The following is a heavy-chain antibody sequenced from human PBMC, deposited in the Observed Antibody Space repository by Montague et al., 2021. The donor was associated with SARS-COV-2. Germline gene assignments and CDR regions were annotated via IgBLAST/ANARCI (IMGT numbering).Heavy chain of an antibody. V-gene: IGHV4-34*01. CDR3: TREGYQVLWSDYYYYGMDV. CDR2: INHSGST. CDR1: GGSFSGYY. D-gene: IGHD2-2*01. Sequence: SETLSLTCAVYGGSFSGYYWSWIRQPPGKGQEWMGEINHSGSTNYNPSLKSRVTISVDTSKNQFSLKLSSVTAADTAVYYCTREGYQVLWSDYYYYGMDVWGQGTTVTVSS. J-gene: IGHJ6*02.